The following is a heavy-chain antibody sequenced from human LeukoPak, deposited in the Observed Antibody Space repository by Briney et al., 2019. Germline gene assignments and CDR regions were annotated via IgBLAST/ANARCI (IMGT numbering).Heavy chain of an antibody. CDR3: ARDPYSGNYGNDYYYYMDV. V-gene: IGHV3-21*01. D-gene: IGHD1-26*01. Sequence: GGSLRLSCAASGFTLSSYAMNWVRQAPGKAMEWVSSITSSGTYIFYADSVKGRFTISRDNAKNSLYLQMDSLGPEDTAVYYCARDPYSGNYGNDYYYYMDVWGKGTTVTISS. CDR2: ITSSGTYI. J-gene: IGHJ6*03. CDR1: GFTLSSYA.